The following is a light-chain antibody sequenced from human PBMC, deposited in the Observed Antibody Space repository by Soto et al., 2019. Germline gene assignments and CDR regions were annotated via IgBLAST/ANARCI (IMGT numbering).Light chain of an antibody. V-gene: IGLV3-1*01. CDR3: QAWDSNTYV. CDR1: KLGDKY. CDR2: QDN. Sequence: SYELTQPPSVSVSPGQPASITCSGEKLGDKYVCWYQQKQGQSPVLVMFQDNKRPSGIPERFSGSTSGNTATLTISGTQPMDEADYYCQAWDSNTYVFGTGTKLTVL. J-gene: IGLJ1*01.